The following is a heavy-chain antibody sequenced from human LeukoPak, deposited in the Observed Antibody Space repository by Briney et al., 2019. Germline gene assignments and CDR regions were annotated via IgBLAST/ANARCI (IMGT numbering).Heavy chain of an antibody. D-gene: IGHD2-15*01. V-gene: IGHV3-11*01. CDR2: ISSSGSTI. J-gene: IGHJ3*02. CDR3: ARDIVVVVAATSAFDI. CDR1: GFTFSDYY. Sequence: GSLRLPCAASGFTFSDYYMSWIRQAPGKGLEWVSYISSSGSTIYYADSVKGRFTISRDNAKNSLYLQMNSLRAEDTAVYYCARDIVVVVAATSAFDIWGQGTMVTVSS.